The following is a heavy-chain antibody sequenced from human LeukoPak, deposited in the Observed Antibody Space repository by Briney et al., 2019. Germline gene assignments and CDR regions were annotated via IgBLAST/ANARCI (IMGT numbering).Heavy chain of an antibody. CDR1: GYTFTNNY. Sequence: GASVKVSCKASGYTFTNNYMDWVRQAPGQGLEWMGWINANSGGTNYAQKFQGRVTMTRDTSISTAYMELSGLRSDDTAVYFCARGYLLGIVNYLDYWGQETLVTVSS. CDR2: INANSGGT. CDR3: ARGYLLGIVNYLDY. D-gene: IGHD3-9*01. J-gene: IGHJ4*02. V-gene: IGHV1-2*02.